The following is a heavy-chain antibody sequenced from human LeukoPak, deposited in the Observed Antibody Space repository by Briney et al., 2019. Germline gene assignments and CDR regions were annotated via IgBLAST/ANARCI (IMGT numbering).Heavy chain of an antibody. J-gene: IGHJ4*02. D-gene: IGHD3-10*01. V-gene: IGHV3-30*18. Sequence: PGRSLRLSCAASGFTFSSYGMHWVRQAPGKGLEWVAVISYDGSNKYYADSVKGRFTISRDNSKNTLYLQMNSLRAEDTAVYYCAKKDYYGSGSHIDYWGQGTLVTVSS. CDR3: AKKDYYGSGSHIDY. CDR1: GFTFSSYG. CDR2: ISYDGSNK.